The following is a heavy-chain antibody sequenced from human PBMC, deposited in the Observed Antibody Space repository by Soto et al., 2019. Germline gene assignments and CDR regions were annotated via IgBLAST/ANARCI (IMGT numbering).Heavy chain of an antibody. D-gene: IGHD5-12*01. V-gene: IGHV3-30*18. J-gene: IGHJ4*02. CDR2: ISYNGSNK. CDR3: VKNGVATSLGPPDY. CDR1: GFSFSSDG. Sequence: GGSLSLSCAASGFSFSSDGIRWVRQPPDKGLEWVAVISYNGSNKYYADSVTGRFTISTDTSKNTLYLQMTSLRAEHTAVSECVKNGVATSLGPPDYWGQGTLVTVSS.